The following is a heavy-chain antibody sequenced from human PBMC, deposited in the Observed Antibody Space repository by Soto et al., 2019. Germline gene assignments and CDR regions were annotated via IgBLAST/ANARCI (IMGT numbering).Heavy chain of an antibody. V-gene: IGHV4-39*01. CDR3: ARSVVAAPDY. Sequence: SETLSLTCTVSGGSISSSSYYWGWIRQPPGKGLEWIGSIYYSGSTYYNPSLKSRVTISVDTSKNQFSLKLSSVTAADTAVYYCARSVVAAPDYWGQGTLVTVSS. D-gene: IGHD6-13*01. CDR2: IYYSGST. J-gene: IGHJ4*02. CDR1: GGSISSSSYY.